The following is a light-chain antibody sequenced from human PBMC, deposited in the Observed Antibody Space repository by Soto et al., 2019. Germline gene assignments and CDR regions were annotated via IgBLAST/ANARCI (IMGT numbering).Light chain of an antibody. Sequence: EIVMTQSPATLSVSPGERATLSCRASQSVNRNIAWSQQKPGQAPRLLIYGASTRATGVPARFSGSGSGTEFTLTISSLQSEDFAVYYCQQYDNWPYTFGQGTKLEIK. CDR2: GAS. CDR3: QQYDNWPYT. CDR1: QSVNRN. V-gene: IGKV3-15*01. J-gene: IGKJ2*01.